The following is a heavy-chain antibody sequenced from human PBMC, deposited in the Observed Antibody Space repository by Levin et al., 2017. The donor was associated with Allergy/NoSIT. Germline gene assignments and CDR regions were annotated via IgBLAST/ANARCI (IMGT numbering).Heavy chain of an antibody. J-gene: IGHJ3*01. Sequence: SETLSLTCNVSGGSINAYYWNWIRQPPGKGLEWIGYMYYSGRTNYNPSLKSRVIMSGDSSKNQFSLKVTSVTAADTAVYYCARGTMGALDLWGQGTMVTVSS. CDR3: ARGTMGALDL. V-gene: IGHV4-59*01. CDR2: MYYSGRT. D-gene: IGHD2-8*01. CDR1: GGSINAYY.